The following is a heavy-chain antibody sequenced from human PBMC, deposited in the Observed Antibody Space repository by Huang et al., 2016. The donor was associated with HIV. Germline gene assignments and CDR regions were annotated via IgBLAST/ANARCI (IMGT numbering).Heavy chain of an antibody. J-gene: IGHJ4*02. CDR2: IKEDGSEK. CDR3: ARLGRNTPARPFDH. CDR1: GFTFSTFW. D-gene: IGHD1-1*01. Sequence: EMQLVESGGGLVQPGGSLRLSCAASGFTFSTFWMSWVRQAPGKGLEWVANIKEDGSEKYYVDSVRGRFTISRDNAKNSLYLQMNSRRAEDTAVYHCARLGRNTPARPFDHWGQGTLVTVSS. V-gene: IGHV3-7*01.